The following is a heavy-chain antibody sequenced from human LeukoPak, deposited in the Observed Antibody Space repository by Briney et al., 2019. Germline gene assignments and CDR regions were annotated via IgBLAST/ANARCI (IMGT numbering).Heavy chain of an antibody. CDR2: IIPIFGTA. V-gene: IGHV1-69*06. CDR1: GGTFSSYA. CDR3: ARDQSIAAAAFDY. J-gene: IGHJ4*02. D-gene: IGHD6-13*01. Sequence: SVKVSCKASGGTFSSYAISWVRQAPGQGLEWMGGIIPIFGTANYAQKFQGRVTITADKSTSTAYMELSSLRSEDTAVYYCARDQSIAAAAFDYWGQGTLVTVSS.